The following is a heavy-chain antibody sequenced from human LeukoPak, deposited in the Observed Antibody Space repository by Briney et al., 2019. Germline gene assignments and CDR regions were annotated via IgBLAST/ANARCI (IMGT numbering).Heavy chain of an antibody. CDR1: GFTFSHAW. J-gene: IGHJ4*02. D-gene: IGHD3-16*02. CDR3: ARGGSYPFDY. V-gene: IGHV3-11*04. Sequence: GGSLRLSCAASGFTFSHAWMTWVRQAPGKGLEWVSYISSSGTTIYYADSVKGRFTISRDNAKNSVHLQMNSLRDDDTAVYYCARGGSYPFDYWGQGTLVTVSS. CDR2: ISSSGTTI.